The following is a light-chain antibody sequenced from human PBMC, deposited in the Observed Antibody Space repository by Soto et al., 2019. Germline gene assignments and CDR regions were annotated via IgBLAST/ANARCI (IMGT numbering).Light chain of an antibody. CDR3: KRSYSTPGT. V-gene: IGKV1-39*01. CDR2: AAS. J-gene: IGKJ1*01. Sequence: DIQMPPSPSSLSSSVGDRVTITCRASQSIISYLTWYQQKPGKAPKLLIYAASNLQSGVPSRFSGSGSRTDLTLTISSLPPEDFATYYCKRSYSTPGTFGQGTKVEIK. CDR1: QSIISY.